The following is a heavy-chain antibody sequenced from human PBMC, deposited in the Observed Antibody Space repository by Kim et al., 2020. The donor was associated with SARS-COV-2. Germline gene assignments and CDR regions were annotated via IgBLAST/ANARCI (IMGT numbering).Heavy chain of an antibody. D-gene: IGHD5-12*01. CDR1: GFTFINHW. Sequence: GGSLRLSCAASGFTFINHWMHWVRQAPGKGLVWVSRINTDGYTTNYADSVKGRFTISRDNAKKTLYLEMNSLRAEDTAVYYCAKDSRGVATIDYWGQGTLVTVS. CDR2: INTDGYTT. CDR3: AKDSRGVATIDY. V-gene: IGHV3-74*01. J-gene: IGHJ4*02.